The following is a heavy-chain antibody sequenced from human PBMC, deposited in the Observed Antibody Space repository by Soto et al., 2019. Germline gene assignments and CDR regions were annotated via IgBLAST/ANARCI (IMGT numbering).Heavy chain of an antibody. J-gene: IGHJ6*02. CDR1: GLTFSSYA. CDR2: ISYDGSNK. V-gene: IGHV3-30-3*01. Sequence: PGGSLRLSCAASGLTFSSYAMHWVRQAPGKGLECVAVISYDGSNKYYADSVKGRFTISRDNSKNTLYLQMNSLRAEDTAVYYCARVKSTTPALYDMDDCGQGTTLTVS. CDR3: ARVKSTTPALYDMDD. D-gene: IGHD4-4*01.